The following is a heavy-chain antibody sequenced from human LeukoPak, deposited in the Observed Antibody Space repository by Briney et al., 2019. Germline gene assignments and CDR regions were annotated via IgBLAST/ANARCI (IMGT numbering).Heavy chain of an antibody. D-gene: IGHD1-26*01. V-gene: IGHV3-21*01. CDR1: GFTFSIDG. CDR3: TNFQTVGVKPFEH. CDR2: ISPDSNFI. Sequence: GGSLRLSCAGSGFTFSIDGMNWARQAPGKGLEWVSSISPDSNFIYQADSVKGRFTISRDNAKNSLYLQMEGLKVEDTAVYYCTNFQTVGVKPFEHWGQGTLVTVSS. J-gene: IGHJ5*02.